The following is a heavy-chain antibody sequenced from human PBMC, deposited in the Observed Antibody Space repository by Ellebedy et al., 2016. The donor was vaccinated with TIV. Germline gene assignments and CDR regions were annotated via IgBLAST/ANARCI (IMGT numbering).Heavy chain of an antibody. CDR3: ARVHCSITTCDYYYMDV. J-gene: IGHJ6*03. D-gene: IGHD1-1*01. CDR1: GGSVSRYF. Sequence: SETLSLXXTVSGGSVSRYFWSWIRQPAGKGLEWIGRIFTSGSFNYNPSLMSRVTMSVVTSMNQISLRLNSVTTADTAVYYCARVHCSITTCDYYYMDVWGKGTTVTVSS. V-gene: IGHV4-4*07. CDR2: IFTSGSF.